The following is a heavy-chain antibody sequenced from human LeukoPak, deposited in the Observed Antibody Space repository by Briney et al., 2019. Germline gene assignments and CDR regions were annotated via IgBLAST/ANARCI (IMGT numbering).Heavy chain of an antibody. CDR2: IYNSGST. CDR3: ARKDGDG. CDR1: GVSISSYH. Sequence: PSETLSLTCTVSGVSISSYHWTWIRQPPGEGLEWIGHIYNSGSTNYNPSLRGRGTISLDTSKNQVSLKLSSVTAADTAMYHCARKDGDGWGQGTLVTVSS. V-gene: IGHV4-59*01. J-gene: IGHJ4*02. D-gene: IGHD5-24*01.